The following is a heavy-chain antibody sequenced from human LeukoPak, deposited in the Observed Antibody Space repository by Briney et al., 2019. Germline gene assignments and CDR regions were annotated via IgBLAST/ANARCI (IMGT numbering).Heavy chain of an antibody. CDR2: ISCNRRTI. Sequence: GALRLSCAASGFSFTTYSMAWVRHAPGKGLGWCSCISCNRRTIFYADSVKGRFTMYRHNDKNSLYLKMNSLRDEDTAVYYCAKDHYCKNDYWGTGTLVTVAS. J-gene: IGHJ4*02. D-gene: IGHD2-15*01. V-gene: IGHV3-48*02. CDR1: GFSFTTYS. CDR3: AKDHYCKNDY.